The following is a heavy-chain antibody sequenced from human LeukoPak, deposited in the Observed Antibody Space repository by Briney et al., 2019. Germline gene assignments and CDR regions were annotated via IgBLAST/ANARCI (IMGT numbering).Heavy chain of an antibody. Sequence: GGSVRLSCTASRFYFSTYDVNWVRQVPGKGLEWVSYIDSSASTTYYAGSVQGRFTISRDNAKNSLYLQMRSLRVEDTAFYYCASAHGGSGYDRPFDYWGQGTLVTVSS. CDR1: RFYFSTYD. CDR2: IDSSASTT. D-gene: IGHD5-12*01. V-gene: IGHV3-48*03. CDR3: ASAHGGSGYDRPFDY. J-gene: IGHJ4*02.